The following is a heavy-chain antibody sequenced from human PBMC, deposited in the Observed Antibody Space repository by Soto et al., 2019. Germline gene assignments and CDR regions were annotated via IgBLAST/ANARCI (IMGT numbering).Heavy chain of an antibody. CDR2: VHRSGST. CDR3: ARRDYYDSTGYYGD. D-gene: IGHD3-22*01. J-gene: IGHJ4*02. V-gene: IGHV4-4*01. Sequence: QVQLQESGPGLVKPSGTLSLTCAVSGGSINTDKWWNWVRQPPGKGLEWIGEVHRSGSTNSNPSLNSRVTISVDKSQNHCSLKLNSVTAADTAIYCCARRDYYDSTGYYGDWGQGTPVTVSS. CDR1: GGSINTDKW.